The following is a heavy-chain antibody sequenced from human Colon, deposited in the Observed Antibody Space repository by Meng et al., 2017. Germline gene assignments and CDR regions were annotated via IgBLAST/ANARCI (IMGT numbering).Heavy chain of an antibody. Sequence: EVQLVESGGGLVKPGGSLRLSCAASGFTFSSHRMNWIRQAPGPGLASLSPLPLPTSFLSSSSSLPPPFTISTSTSPTSLYLQIDSLRAEDTAVYYCARDIPGRLFDNWGQGTLVTVSS. CDR2: LPLPTSFL. D-gene: IGHD6-6*01. CDR1: GFTFSSHR. V-gene: IGHV3-21*01. J-gene: IGHJ4*02. CDR3: ARDIPGRLFDN.